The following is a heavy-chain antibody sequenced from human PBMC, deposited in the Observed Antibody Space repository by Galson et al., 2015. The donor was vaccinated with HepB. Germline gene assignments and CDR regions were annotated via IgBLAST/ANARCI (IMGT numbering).Heavy chain of an antibody. D-gene: IGHD6-13*01. V-gene: IGHV3-30*04. CDR2: ISYDGSNK. Sequence: SLRLSCAASGFTFSSYAMHWVRQAPGKGLEGVAVISYDGSNKYYADSVKGRFTSSRDNSKNTLYLQMNSLRAEDTAVYYCARVGEGDSSSWYYFDYWGQGTLAPVAS. CDR3: ARVGEGDSSSWYYFDY. J-gene: IGHJ4*02. CDR1: GFTFSSYA.